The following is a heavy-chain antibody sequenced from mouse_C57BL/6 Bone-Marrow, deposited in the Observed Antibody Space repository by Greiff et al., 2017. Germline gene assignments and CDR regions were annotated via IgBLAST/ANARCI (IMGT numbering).Heavy chain of an antibody. CDR3: TGSLSSWFAY. Sequence: EVKLMESGGGLVQPGGSMKLSCVASGFTFSNYWMNWVRQSPEKGLEWVAQIRLKSDNYATHYAESVKGRFTISRDDSKSSVYLQMNNLRAEDTGIYYCTGSLSSWFAYWGQGTLVTVSA. CDR1: GFTFSNYW. V-gene: IGHV6-3*01. CDR2: IRLKSDNYAT. J-gene: IGHJ3*01.